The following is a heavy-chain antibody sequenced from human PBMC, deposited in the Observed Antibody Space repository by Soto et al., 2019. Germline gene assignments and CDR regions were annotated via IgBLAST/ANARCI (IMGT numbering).Heavy chain of an antibody. D-gene: IGHD3-3*01. CDR1: GGTFSTHA. J-gene: IGHJ6*02. V-gene: IGHV1-69*01. Sequence: QAQLVQSGAEVKKPGSSVKVSCKASGGTFSTHAISWVRQAPGQGLEWLGGIIPTLGTPNYAQKFQGRVRVTADEYTGAGYMELSRLTSEDTAVYYCARAAFRSGYYGYYYGMDVWGDGT. CDR2: IIPTLGTP. CDR3: ARAAFRSGYYGYYYGMDV.